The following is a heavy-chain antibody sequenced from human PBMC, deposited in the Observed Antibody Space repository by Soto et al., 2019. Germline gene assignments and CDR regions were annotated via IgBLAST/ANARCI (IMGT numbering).Heavy chain of an antibody. CDR1: CYTFTSYG. J-gene: IGHJ4*02. Sequence: SVKVSFKASCYTFTSYGISWVRQAPGQGLEWMGWISAYNGNTNYARKLQGRVTMTTDTSTSTAYMELRSLRSDDTAVYYCARDWAWNDQNPHTLDYWGQGTLVTVSS. CDR2: ISAYNGNT. CDR3: ARDWAWNDQNPHTLDY. V-gene: IGHV1-18*04. D-gene: IGHD1-1*01.